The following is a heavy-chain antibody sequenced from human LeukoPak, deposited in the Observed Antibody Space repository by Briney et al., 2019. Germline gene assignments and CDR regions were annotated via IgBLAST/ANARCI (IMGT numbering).Heavy chain of an antibody. CDR3: ARSWNYKYAFDI. CDR2: IYTSGST. D-gene: IGHD1-7*01. J-gene: IGHJ3*02. CDR1: GYSISSSYY. V-gene: IGHV4-61*02. Sequence: SETLSLTCTVSGYSISSSYYWSWIRQPAGKGLEWIGRIYTSGSTNYNPSLKSRVTISVDTSKNQFSLKLSSVTAADTAVYYCARSWNYKYAFDIWGQGTMVTVSS.